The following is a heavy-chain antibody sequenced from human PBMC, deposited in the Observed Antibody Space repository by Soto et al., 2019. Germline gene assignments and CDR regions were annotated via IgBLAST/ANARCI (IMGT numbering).Heavy chain of an antibody. CDR3: ARDSTYCSSTSCQDFDY. CDR1: GFTFSSYS. J-gene: IGHJ4*02. D-gene: IGHD2-2*01. Sequence: GGSLRLSCAASGFTFSSYSMNWVRQAPGKGLEWVSYISSSSSTIYYADSVKGRFTISRDNAKTSLYLQMNSLRAEDTAVYYCARDSTYCSSTSCQDFDYWGQGT. CDR2: ISSSSSTI. V-gene: IGHV3-48*01.